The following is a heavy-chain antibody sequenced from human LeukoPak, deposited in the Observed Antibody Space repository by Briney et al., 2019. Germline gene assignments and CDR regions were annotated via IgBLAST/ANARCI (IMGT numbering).Heavy chain of an antibody. CDR1: GYSFTTYW. D-gene: IGHD3-22*01. CDR3: ARNRYYYDFSGYYVDY. CDR2: TDPSDSFT. Sequence: PGVSLKISCNGSGYSFTTYWISWVRQMPGKGLEWMGRTDPSDSFTNYSPSFQGHVTISADRSISTAYLQWSSLKASDTAMYYCARNRYYYDFSGYYVDYWGQGTLVTVSS. V-gene: IGHV5-10-1*01. J-gene: IGHJ4*02.